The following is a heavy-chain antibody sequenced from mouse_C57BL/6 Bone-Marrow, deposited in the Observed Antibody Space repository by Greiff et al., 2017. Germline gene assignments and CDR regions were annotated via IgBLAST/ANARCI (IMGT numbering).Heavy chain of an antibody. CDR2: IDPNSGGT. J-gene: IGHJ4*01. Sequence: QVQLQQPGAELVKPGASVKLSCKASGYTFTSYWMHWVKQRPGRGLGWIGRIDPNSGGTKYNEKFKSKATLTVDKPSSTAYMQLSSLTSEDSAVYYGASPIYYDYGGPGYYAMDYWGQGTSVTVSA. D-gene: IGHD2-4*01. V-gene: IGHV1-72*01. CDR3: ASPIYYDYGGPGYYAMDY. CDR1: GYTFTSYW.